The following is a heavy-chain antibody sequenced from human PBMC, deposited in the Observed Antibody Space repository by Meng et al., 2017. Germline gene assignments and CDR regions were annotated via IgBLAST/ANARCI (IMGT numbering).Heavy chain of an antibody. D-gene: IGHD1-26*01. J-gene: IGHJ4*02. Sequence: SETLSLTCTVSGGSISSGSYYWSWIRQPAGKGLEWIGRIYTSGSTNYNPSLKSRVTISVDTSKNQFSLKLSSVTAADTAVYYCARGLVGGSYYGYWGQGTLVTVSS. CDR2: IYTSGST. CDR3: ARGLVGGSYYGY. V-gene: IGHV4-61*02. CDR1: GGSISSGSYY.